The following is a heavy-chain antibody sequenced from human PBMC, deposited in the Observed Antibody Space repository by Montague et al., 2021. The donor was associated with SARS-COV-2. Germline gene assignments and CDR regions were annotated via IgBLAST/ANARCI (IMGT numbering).Heavy chain of an antibody. CDR2: IYRSGTT. V-gene: IGHV4-4*02. CDR1: GGSVSSDNW. D-gene: IGHD1-26*01. Sequence: SETLSLTCTVSGGSVSSDNWWTWVRQPPGKGLEWIGEIYRSGTTNYNPSLQSRVTISVDKSRNHLSLNLWSVTAADTAMYYCALPLGGARFDPWGQGILVTVSS. CDR3: ALPLGGARFDP. J-gene: IGHJ5*02.